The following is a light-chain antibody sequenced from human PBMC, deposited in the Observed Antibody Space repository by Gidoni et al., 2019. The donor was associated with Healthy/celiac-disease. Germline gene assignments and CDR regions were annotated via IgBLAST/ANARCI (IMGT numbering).Light chain of an antibody. J-gene: IGKJ1*01. V-gene: IGKV4-1*01. CDR2: WAS. CDR3: QQYYSTRT. CDR1: QSVLYSSNNKNF. Sequence: DIVMTPSPVSLAVSLGERATINCKSSQSVLYSSNNKNFLAWYQQKPVQPTKRLIYWASTRESGVPDRFRGSGSGTDFTLTISSLQAEDVAVYYCQQYYSTRTFGQGTKVEIK.